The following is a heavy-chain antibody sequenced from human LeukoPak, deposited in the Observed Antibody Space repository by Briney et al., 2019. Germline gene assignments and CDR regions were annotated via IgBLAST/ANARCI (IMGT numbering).Heavy chain of an antibody. V-gene: IGHV3-66*01. J-gene: IGHJ4*02. CDR3: ARGRSGWYLDY. CDR2: IYSGGST. Sequence: GGSLRLSCAASGFSVSSSYMTWVRQAPGKGLEWVSVIYSGGSTYYSDSAKGRFTISRDNSKNTVYLQMNSLRAEDTAVYYCARGRSGWYLDYWGQGTLVTVSS. CDR1: GFSVSSSY. D-gene: IGHD6-19*01.